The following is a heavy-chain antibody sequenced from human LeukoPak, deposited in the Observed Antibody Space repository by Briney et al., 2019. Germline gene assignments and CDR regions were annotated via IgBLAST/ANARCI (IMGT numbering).Heavy chain of an antibody. J-gene: IGHJ4*02. Sequence: SQTLSLTCTVSGGSIRSGSYYWNWIRQPAGKGLEWIGRMYTSGTTNYNPSLKSRVTISVDTSKNQFSLKLSSVTAADTAVYCCARTASGYYLFDYWGQGTLVTVSS. CDR2: MYTSGTT. CDR3: ARTASGYYLFDY. V-gene: IGHV4-61*02. D-gene: IGHD3-22*01. CDR1: GGSIRSGSYY.